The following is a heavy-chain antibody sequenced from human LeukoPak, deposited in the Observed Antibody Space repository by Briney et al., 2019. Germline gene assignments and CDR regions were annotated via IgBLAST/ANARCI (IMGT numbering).Heavy chain of an antibody. Sequence: GGSLRLSCAASGFTFSNYAMSWVRQAPGKGLEWVSGISGSGDSTYYAGSVKGRFTISRDNSKNTLYLQMNSLRAEDTAVYYCAKPTIPPRVVTVAFDYWGQGTLVTVSS. V-gene: IGHV3-23*01. J-gene: IGHJ4*02. D-gene: IGHD3-22*01. CDR3: AKPTIPPRVVTVAFDY. CDR2: ISGSGDST. CDR1: GFTFSNYA.